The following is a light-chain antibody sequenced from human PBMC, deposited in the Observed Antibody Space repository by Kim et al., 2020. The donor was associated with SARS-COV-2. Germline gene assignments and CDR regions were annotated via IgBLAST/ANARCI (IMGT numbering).Light chain of an antibody. J-gene: IGLJ3*02. CDR2: YDS. CDR3: QVWDSSSDHPV. Sequence: PGKPARSTCGGNNIGSKSVHWYQRKPGQAPVLVIYYDSDRPSGIPERFSGSNSGNTATLTISRVEAGDEADYYCQVWDSSSDHPVFGGGTQLTVL. CDR1: NIGSKS. V-gene: IGLV3-21*04.